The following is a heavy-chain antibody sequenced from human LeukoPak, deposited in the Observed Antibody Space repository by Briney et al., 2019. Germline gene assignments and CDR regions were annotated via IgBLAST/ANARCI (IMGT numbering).Heavy chain of an antibody. CDR1: GFAFSSYA. J-gene: IGHJ4*02. D-gene: IGHD6-25*01. V-gene: IGHV3-23*01. CDR2: ITGSGSDT. CDR3: AKDLDIEAAH. Sequence: DPGGSLRLSCAASGFAFSSYAMSWVRQAPGKGLVWVSAITGSGSDTYYADAVKGRFTISRDNSRNTLYLQMTSLRPEDTAVYYCAKDLDIEAAHWGQGTLVTVSS.